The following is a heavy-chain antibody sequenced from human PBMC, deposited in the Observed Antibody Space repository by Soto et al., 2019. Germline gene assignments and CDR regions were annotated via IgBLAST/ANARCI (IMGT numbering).Heavy chain of an antibody. CDR3: ARDVMANNRYHWYFDL. CDR1: GGSFSGYY. Sequence: QVQLQQWGAGLLKPSETLSLTCAVYGGSFSGYYWSWIRQPPGKGLEWIGEITHSGGTNYNPSLKSRVTISVDTSKSQFSLKLSSVTAADTAVYYCARDVMANNRYHWYFDLWGRGTLFTVSS. V-gene: IGHV4-34*01. CDR2: ITHSGGT. J-gene: IGHJ2*01. D-gene: IGHD2-8*01.